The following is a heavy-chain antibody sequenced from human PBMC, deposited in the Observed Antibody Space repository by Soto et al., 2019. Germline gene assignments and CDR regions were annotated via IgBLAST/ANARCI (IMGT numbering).Heavy chain of an antibody. J-gene: IGHJ4*02. CDR1: GGTFSSYT. CDR3: AREPTHVRRGRGVVY. D-gene: IGHD2-15*01. CDR2: IIPILGIA. V-gene: IGHV1-69*08. Sequence: QVQLVQSGAEVKKPGSSVKVSCKASGGTFSSYTISWVRQAPGQGLEWMGRIIPILGIANYAQKFQGRVTITADKSTSTAYMELSSLRSEDTAVYYCAREPTHVRRGRGVVYWGQGTLVTVSS.